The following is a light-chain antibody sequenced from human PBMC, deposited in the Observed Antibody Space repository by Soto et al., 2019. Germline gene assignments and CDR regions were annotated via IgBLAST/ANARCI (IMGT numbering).Light chain of an antibody. CDR3: QSYDSSLSGYV. J-gene: IGLJ1*01. Sequence: QSVLTQPPSVSGAPGQGVTISCTGSSSNIGAGYDVHWYQQLPGTAPKLLIYGNSNRPSGVPDRFSGSKSGTSASLAITGLQAEDEADYYCQSYDSSLSGYVFGTGTKVIVL. CDR2: GNS. CDR1: SSNIGAGYD. V-gene: IGLV1-40*01.